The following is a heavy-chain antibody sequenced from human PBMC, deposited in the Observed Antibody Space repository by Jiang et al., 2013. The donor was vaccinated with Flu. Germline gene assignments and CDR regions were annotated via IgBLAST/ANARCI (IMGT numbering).Heavy chain of an antibody. CDR3: ARDLYYYDSSGGAFDI. CDR2: INPNSGGT. J-gene: IGHJ3*02. D-gene: IGHD3-22*01. V-gene: IGHV1-2*02. CDR1: GYTFTGYY. Sequence: GAEVKKPGSSVKVSCKASGYTFTGYYMHWVRQAPGQGLEWMGWINPNSGGTNYAQKFQGRVTMTRDTSISTAYMELSRLRSDDTAVYYCARDLYYYDSSGGAFDIWGQGTMVTVSS.